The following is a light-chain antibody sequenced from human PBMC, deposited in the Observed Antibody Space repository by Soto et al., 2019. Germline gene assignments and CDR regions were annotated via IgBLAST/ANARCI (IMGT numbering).Light chain of an antibody. CDR2: DSS. CDR1: QDISTY. CDR3: QQYDDLPLT. V-gene: IGKV1-33*01. Sequence: DIQMTQSPSSLSASVGDRVAITCQASQDISTYLNWYQHRPGKAPKLLIYDSSNLETGAPSRFSGSGSGTDFTFTISSLQSEDVATYFCQQYDDLPLTFGGGTKVEIK. J-gene: IGKJ4*01.